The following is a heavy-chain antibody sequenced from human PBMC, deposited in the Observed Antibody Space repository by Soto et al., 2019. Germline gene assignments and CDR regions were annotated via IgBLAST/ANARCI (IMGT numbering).Heavy chain of an antibody. V-gene: IGHV3-30*18. CDR3: AKDWGYCSSTSCPPYNWFDP. CDR1: GFTFSSYG. CDR2: ISYDGSNK. D-gene: IGHD2-2*01. Sequence: GGSLRLSCAASGFTFSSYGMHWVRQAPGKGLEWVAVISYDGSNKYYADSVKGRFTISRDNSKNTLYLQMNSLRAEDTAVYYCAKDWGYCSSTSCPPYNWFDPWGQGTLVTVSS. J-gene: IGHJ5*02.